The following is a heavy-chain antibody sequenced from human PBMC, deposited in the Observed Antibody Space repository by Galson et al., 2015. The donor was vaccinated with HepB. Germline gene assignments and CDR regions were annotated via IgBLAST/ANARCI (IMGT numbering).Heavy chain of an antibody. CDR2: ISSDGSDK. CDR1: GFTFSHYT. Sequence: SCKASGFTFSHYTMHWVRQAPGKGLEWVALISSDGSDKYYADSVKGRFTISRDNSGDTLFLQMNSLRPEDTALYYCATRQTIRGYTYGAFDSWGQGTLVTVSS. D-gene: IGHD5-18*01. J-gene: IGHJ4*02. V-gene: IGHV3-30*04. CDR3: ATRQTIRGYTYGAFDS.